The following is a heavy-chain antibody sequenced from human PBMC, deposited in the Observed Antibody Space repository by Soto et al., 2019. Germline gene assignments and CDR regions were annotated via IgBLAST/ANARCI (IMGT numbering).Heavy chain of an antibody. CDR2: FRAGGNT. Sequence: SETLSLTCTVSGGSISRSDYYWGWIRQPPEKGLEWIGSFRAGGNTFYNPFLKSRVIISVDTSTNQFSLRLSSVTAADTAVYYCARHWGFWADFWGQGTRVTVSS. D-gene: IGHD3-16*01. CDR1: GGSISRSDYY. CDR3: ARHWGFWADF. V-gene: IGHV4-39*01. J-gene: IGHJ4*02.